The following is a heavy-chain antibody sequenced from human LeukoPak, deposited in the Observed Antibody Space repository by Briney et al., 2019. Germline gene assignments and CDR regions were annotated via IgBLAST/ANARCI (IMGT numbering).Heavy chain of an antibody. CDR1: GFTVSSNY. CDR2: IYSGGST. Sequence: GGSLRLSCAASGFTVSSNYMSWVRQAPGKGLEWVSVIYSGGSTYYADSVKGRFTISRDNSKNTLYLQMNSLRAEDTAVYYCARDSLLFGRGYFDYWGREPWSPSPQ. J-gene: IGHJ4*02. V-gene: IGHV3-66*02. CDR3: ARDSLLFGRGYFDY. D-gene: IGHD3-3*01.